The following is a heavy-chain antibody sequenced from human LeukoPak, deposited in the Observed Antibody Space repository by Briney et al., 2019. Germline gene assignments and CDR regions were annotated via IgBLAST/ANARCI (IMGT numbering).Heavy chain of an antibody. CDR3: ASTSIVGATSDAFDI. CDR2: IYPGDSDT. D-gene: IGHD1-26*01. J-gene: IGHJ3*02. V-gene: IGHV5-51*01. Sequence: GESLKISCKGSGYSFTSYWIGWVRQMPGKGLAWMGIIYPGDSDTRYSPSFQGQVTISADKSISTAYLQWSSLKASDTAMYYRASTSIVGATSDAFDIWGQGTMVTVSS. CDR1: GYSFTSYW.